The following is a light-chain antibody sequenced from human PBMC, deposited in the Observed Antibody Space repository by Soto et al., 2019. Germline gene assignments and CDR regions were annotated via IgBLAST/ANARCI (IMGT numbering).Light chain of an antibody. Sequence: QAVVTQPPSASGTPGQRVTISCSGSSSNIGGNTVSWYQQFPGTAPKLLIYTNNQRPSGVPDRFSGSKSDTSASLAISALQSEDEAHYCCAAWDDSLNGHVFGTGTKVTVL. J-gene: IGLJ1*01. CDR2: TNN. CDR3: AAWDDSLNGHV. V-gene: IGLV1-44*01. CDR1: SSNIGGNT.